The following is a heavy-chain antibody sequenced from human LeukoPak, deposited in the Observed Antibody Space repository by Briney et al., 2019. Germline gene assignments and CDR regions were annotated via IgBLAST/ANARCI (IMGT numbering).Heavy chain of an antibody. CDR1: GGSISSYY. D-gene: IGHD4-17*01. V-gene: IGHV4-59*01. Sequence: SETLSLTCTVSGGSISSYYWSWLRQPPGKGLEWIGYIYYSGSTNYNPPLKSRVTLSVHTSKNQFSLKLSSVTAADTAVYYCARDSTVTYYYGMDVWGQGTTVTVSS. J-gene: IGHJ6*02. CDR3: ARDSTVTYYYGMDV. CDR2: IYYSGST.